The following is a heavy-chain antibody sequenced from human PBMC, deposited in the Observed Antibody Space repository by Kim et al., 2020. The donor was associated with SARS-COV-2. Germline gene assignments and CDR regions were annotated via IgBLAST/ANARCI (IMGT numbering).Heavy chain of an antibody. Sequence: SGYTNDNPSLQSRVTLSVDTSNNQFSLRLSSVTAADTAIYYCARGHSTSGYDYWGQGALVTVSS. CDR3: ARGHSTSGYDY. J-gene: IGHJ4*02. V-gene: IGHV4-34*01. CDR2: SGYT. D-gene: IGHD2-2*01.